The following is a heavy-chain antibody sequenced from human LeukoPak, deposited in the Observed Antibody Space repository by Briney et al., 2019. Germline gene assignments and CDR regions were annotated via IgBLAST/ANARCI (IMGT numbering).Heavy chain of an antibody. CDR1: GFTFSTYA. J-gene: IGHJ4*02. CDR2: ISGSGDST. CDR3: ASEIYMVRGVLDY. V-gene: IGHV3-23*01. Sequence: GGSLRLSCVASGFTFSTYAMSWVRQAPGKGLEWVSAISGSGDSTYYADSVKGRFTISRDNSKNTLYLQMNSLRAEDTAVYYCASEIYMVRGVLDYWGQGTLVTVSS. D-gene: IGHD3-10*01.